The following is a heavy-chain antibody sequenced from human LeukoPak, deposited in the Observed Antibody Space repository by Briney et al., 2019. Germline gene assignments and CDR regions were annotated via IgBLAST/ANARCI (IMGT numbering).Heavy chain of an antibody. CDR3: ARDVYSSDAQNNWFDP. Sequence: PSETLSLTRTVSGGSISSYCWSWIRQPPGKGLEWIGYIYYSGSTNYNPSLKSRVTISVDTSKNQFSLKLSSVTAADTAVYYCARDVYSSDAQNNWFDPWGQGTLVTVSS. V-gene: IGHV4-59*01. CDR1: GGSISSYC. J-gene: IGHJ5*02. D-gene: IGHD6-13*01. CDR2: IYYSGST.